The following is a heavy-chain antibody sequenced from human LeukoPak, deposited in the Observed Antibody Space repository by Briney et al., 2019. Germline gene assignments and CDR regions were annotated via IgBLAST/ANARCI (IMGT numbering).Heavy chain of an antibody. CDR1: GYTFTSYY. D-gene: IGHD3-22*01. V-gene: IGHV1-46*01. CDR2: INPSGGST. Sequence: ASVKVSCKASGYTFTSYYMHWVRQVPGQGLEWMGIINPSGGSTSYAQKFQGRVTMTRDTSTSTAYMELSSLRSEDTAVYYCARSPYDSSGYYYDWFDPWGQGTLVTVSS. CDR3: ARSPYDSSGYYYDWFDP. J-gene: IGHJ5*02.